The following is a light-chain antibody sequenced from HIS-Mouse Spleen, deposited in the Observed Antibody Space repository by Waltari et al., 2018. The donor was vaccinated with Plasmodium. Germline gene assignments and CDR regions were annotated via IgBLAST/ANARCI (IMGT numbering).Light chain of an antibody. CDR3: HPSSSLPT. CDR2: YAS. Sequence: EIVLTQSPDFQSVTPKEKVTITCRASQSIGRRLHWYQQKPDQTPQLLIKYASQSFSGVPPRFGGGGSGTDSTLTINSLEAEDAATYYCHPSSSLPTFGQGTKVEIK. CDR1: QSIGRR. J-gene: IGKJ1*01. V-gene: IGKV6-21*01.